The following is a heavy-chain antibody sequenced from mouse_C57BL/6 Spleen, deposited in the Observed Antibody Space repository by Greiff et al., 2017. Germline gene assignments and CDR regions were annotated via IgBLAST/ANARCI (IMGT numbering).Heavy chain of an antibody. Sequence: QVQLQQPGAELVKPGASVKMSCKASGYTFTSYWITWVKQRPGQGLAWIGDIYPGSGSTNYNEKFKSKATLTVDTSSSTAYMQLSSLTSEDSAVYYCARDIRTTVVADYAMDYWGQGTSVTVSS. D-gene: IGHD1-1*01. CDR2: IYPGSGST. CDR1: GYTFTSYW. CDR3: ARDIRTTVVADYAMDY. V-gene: IGHV1-55*01. J-gene: IGHJ4*01.